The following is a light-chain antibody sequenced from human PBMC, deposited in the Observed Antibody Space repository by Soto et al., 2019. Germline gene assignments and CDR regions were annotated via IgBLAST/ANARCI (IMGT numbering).Light chain of an antibody. J-gene: IGKJ2*01. CDR1: QRVLHSSNNKDY. V-gene: IGKV4-1*01. CDR3: QQYYSTWYT. Sequence: DIVMTQSPDSLAVSLGERATINCKSSQRVLHSSNNKDYLAWYQQKPGQPPKLLIYWASSRESGVPDRFSGSGSGTDFTLTISSLQAEDVAVYYCQQYYSTWYTFGQGTKLEIK. CDR2: WAS.